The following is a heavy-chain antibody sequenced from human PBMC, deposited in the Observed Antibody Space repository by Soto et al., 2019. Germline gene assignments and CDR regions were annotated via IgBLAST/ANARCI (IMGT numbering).Heavy chain of an antibody. V-gene: IGHV3-72*01. CDR3: AMLGGWSGGSSGMDV. D-gene: IGHD6-19*01. CDR2: IRRKANSYTT. CDR1: GLIFSDYQ. Sequence: EVQLVESGGGLVQPGGSLRLSCAASGLIFSDYQMDWVRQAPGKGLEWVGRIRRKANSYTTEYAASVKGRFTISRDDSRTSRYLQMNSLKSEDTAVYSVAMLGGWSGGSSGMDVWGHGTTVSVSS. J-gene: IGHJ6*02.